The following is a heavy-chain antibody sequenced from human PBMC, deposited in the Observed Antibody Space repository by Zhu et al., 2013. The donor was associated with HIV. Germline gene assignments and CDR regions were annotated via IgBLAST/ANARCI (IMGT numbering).Heavy chain of an antibody. CDR3: ASSIAAGGVGWDYHYMDV. J-gene: IGHJ6*03. D-gene: IGHD6-13*01. CDR2: INPNNGVT. Sequence: QVLLVQSGAELRKPGASVRVSCKSSGYTFTAYYLQWVRQAPGQGLEWMGWINPNNGVTKYAPDLEGRVTLTRDTSISTAYMDLSSLRSDDTAVYYCASSIAAGGVGWDYHYMDVWGEGTTVTVSS. CDR1: GYTFTAYY. V-gene: IGHV1-2*02.